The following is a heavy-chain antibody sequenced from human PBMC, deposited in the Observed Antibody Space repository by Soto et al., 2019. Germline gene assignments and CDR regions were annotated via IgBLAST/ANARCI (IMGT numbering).Heavy chain of an antibody. J-gene: IGHJ4*02. Sequence: ASVKVSCKASGDTFSYYMHWVRQAPGQGLEWMGIVNPSGDNTNYAQKFRGRVTMTRDTSTNTVHMELSSLRSEDTAVYFCARELGGTTVNTLFDHWGQGTVVTVSS. CDR1: GDTFSYY. CDR2: VNPSGDNT. V-gene: IGHV1-46*01. CDR3: ARELGGTTVNTLFDH. D-gene: IGHD4-17*01.